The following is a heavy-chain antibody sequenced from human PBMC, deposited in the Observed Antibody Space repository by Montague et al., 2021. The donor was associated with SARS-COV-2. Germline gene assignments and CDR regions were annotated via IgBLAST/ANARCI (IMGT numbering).Heavy chain of an antibody. V-gene: IGHV3-21*01. CDR3: ASDEGFARGTYYDFWSGYLNYYYYGMDV. D-gene: IGHD3-3*01. CDR1: GFTFSSYS. Sequence: SLRLSCAASGFTFSSYSMNWVRQAPGKGLEWVSSISSSSSSIYSASSVKGRFTISSDNAKNSLYLQMNSLRAEDTAVYYCASDEGFARGTYYDFWSGYLNYYYYGMDVWGQGTTDTVSS. CDR2: ISSSSSSI. J-gene: IGHJ6*02.